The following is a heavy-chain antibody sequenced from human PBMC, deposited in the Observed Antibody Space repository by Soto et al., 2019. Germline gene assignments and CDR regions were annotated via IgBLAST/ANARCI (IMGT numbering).Heavy chain of an antibody. CDR2: IYYSGST. D-gene: IGHD3-10*01. CDR1: GGSISSGDYY. J-gene: IGHJ5*02. Sequence: SETLSLTCTVSGGSISSGDYYWSWIRQPPGKGLEWIGYIYYSGSTYYNPSLKSRVTISVDTSKNQFSLKLSSVTAADTAVYYCARLHYGSDSDYIAVYWFDPWGQGTLVTVS. CDR3: ARLHYGSDSDYIAVYWFDP. V-gene: IGHV4-30-4*01.